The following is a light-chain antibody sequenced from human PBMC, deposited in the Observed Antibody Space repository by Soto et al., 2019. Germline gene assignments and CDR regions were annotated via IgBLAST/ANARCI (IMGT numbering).Light chain of an antibody. CDR1: QSVSSN. J-gene: IGKJ4*01. CDR3: QQYNVWPLT. CDR2: VAS. V-gene: IGKV3-15*01. Sequence: EIVMTQSPATLSVSPGERATLSCRASQSVSSNLAWYQQKPGQTPKLLIYVASTRATGIPARFSGSGSGTELTLNISSLQSEDCAVSYCQQYNVWPLTFGGGTKVEFK.